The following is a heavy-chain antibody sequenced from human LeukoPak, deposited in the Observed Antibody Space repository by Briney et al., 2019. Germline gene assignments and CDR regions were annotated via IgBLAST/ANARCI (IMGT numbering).Heavy chain of an antibody. J-gene: IGHJ4*02. Sequence: GGSLRLSCAASGFTFRTYGMSWVRQAPGKGLEWVSVIYSGGSTYYADSVKGRFTISRDNSKSTLYIQMNSLRAEDTAVYYCARAKPKNMVRGLIMRRESRYYFDYWGQGTLVTVSS. D-gene: IGHD3-10*01. CDR2: IYSGGST. V-gene: IGHV3-53*01. CDR3: ARAKPKNMVRGLIMRRESRYYFDY. CDR1: GFTFRTYG.